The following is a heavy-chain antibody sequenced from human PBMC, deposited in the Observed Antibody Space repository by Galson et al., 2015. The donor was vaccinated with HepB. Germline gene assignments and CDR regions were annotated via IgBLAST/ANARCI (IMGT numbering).Heavy chain of an antibody. CDR3: AGPQAGGGYDSSGSDYYFDY. CDR1: GGSISSSSYY. Sequence: SETLSLTCTVSGGSISSSSYYWGWIRQPPGKGLEWIGSTYYSGSTYYNPSLKSRVTISVDTSKNQFSLKLSSVTAADTAVYYCAGPQAGGGYDSSGSDYYFDYWGQGTLVTVSS. D-gene: IGHD3-22*01. V-gene: IGHV4-39*01. CDR2: TYYSGST. J-gene: IGHJ4*02.